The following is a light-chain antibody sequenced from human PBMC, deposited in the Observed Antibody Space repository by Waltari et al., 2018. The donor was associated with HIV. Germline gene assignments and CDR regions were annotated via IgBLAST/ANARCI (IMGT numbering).Light chain of an antibody. J-gene: IGLJ2*01. CDR1: SSNIGSNY. CDR3: AAWDDSLNGVI. Sequence: TQPPSASGTPGQRVTISCSGSSSNIGSNYINWYQHLPGAAPKLLISGNNQRPSGVPDRFSGSKSGTSASLAISGLQSEDEADYYCAAWDDSLNGVIFGGGTKLTVL. V-gene: IGLV1-44*01. CDR2: GNN.